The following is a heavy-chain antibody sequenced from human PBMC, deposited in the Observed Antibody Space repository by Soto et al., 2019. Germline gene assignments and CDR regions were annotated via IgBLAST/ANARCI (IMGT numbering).Heavy chain of an antibody. V-gene: IGHV5-51*01. CDR3: ASGYSSSRLEDGMDV. Sequence: GASPKISGKDSGYTFTSYWIAWVRQIPGEGLEWMGIIYPGDSDTRYSPSFQGQVTRSADKSISTAYLQWSSLKASDSAIYYCASGYSSSRLEDGMDVWGQGTTVTVSS. CDR2: IYPGDSDT. J-gene: IGHJ6*02. D-gene: IGHD2-2*03. CDR1: GYTFTSYW.